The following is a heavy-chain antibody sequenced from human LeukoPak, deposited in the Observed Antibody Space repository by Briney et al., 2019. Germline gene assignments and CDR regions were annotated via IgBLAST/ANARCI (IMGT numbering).Heavy chain of an antibody. Sequence: GGSLRLSCAASGFTFSNAWMSWVRQAPGKGLEWVGRIKSKTDGGTTDYAAPVKGRFTISRDDSKNTLYLQMNSLKTEDTAVYYCTTEGRYSYGYTDYWGQGTLVTVSS. D-gene: IGHD5-18*01. CDR3: TTEGRYSYGYTDY. CDR1: GFTFSNAW. V-gene: IGHV3-15*01. CDR2: IKSKTDGGTT. J-gene: IGHJ4*02.